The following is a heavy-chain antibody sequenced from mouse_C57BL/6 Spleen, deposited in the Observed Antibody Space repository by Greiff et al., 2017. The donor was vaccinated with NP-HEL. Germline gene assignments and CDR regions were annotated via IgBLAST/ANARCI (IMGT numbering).Heavy chain of an antibody. J-gene: IGHJ1*03. CDR1: GYTFTDYY. CDR2: INPNNGGT. V-gene: IGHV1-26*01. D-gene: IGHD4-1*01. CDR3: ARHWDRGGDWYFDV. Sequence: EVKLQQSGPELVKPGASVKISCKASGYTFTDYYMNWVKQSHGKSLEWIGDINPNNGGTSYNQKFKGKATLTVDKSSSTAYMELRSLTSEDSAVYYCARHWDRGGDWYFDVWGTGTTVTVSS.